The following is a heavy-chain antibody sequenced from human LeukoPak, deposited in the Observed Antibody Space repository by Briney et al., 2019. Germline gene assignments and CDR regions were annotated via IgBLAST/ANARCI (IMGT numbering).Heavy chain of an antibody. J-gene: IGHJ6*02. D-gene: IGHD3-3*01. CDR3: ASGDYYYGMDV. CDR2: ISSSSSTI. V-gene: IGHV3-48*04. CDR1: GFTFSSYS. Sequence: PGGSLRLSCAASGFTFSSYSMNWVRQAPGKGLEWVSYISSSSSTIYYADSVKGRFTISRDNAKNSLYLQMNSLRAEDTAVYYCASGDYYYGMDVWGQGTTVTVSS.